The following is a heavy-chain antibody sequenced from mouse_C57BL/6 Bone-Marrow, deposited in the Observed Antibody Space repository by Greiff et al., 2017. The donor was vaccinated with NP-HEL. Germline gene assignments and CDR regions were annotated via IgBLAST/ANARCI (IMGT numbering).Heavy chain of an antibody. Sequence: VQLQQSGPELVKPGASVKIPCKASGYTFTDYNIDWVKQSHGKSLEWIGDINPNNGGTIYNQKFKGKATLTVDKSSSTAYMELRSLTSEDHAGYYCARWVYGCSPFAYWGQVTLVTVSA. CDR3: ARWVYGCSPFAY. CDR1: GYTFTDYN. CDR2: INPNNGGT. D-gene: IGHD1-1*01. J-gene: IGHJ3*01. V-gene: IGHV1-18*01.